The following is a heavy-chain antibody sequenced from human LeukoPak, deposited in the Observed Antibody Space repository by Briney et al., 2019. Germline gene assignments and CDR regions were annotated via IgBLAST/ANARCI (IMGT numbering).Heavy chain of an antibody. CDR3: ARIRHSSGYYWFDP. CDR2: IDWDDDK. CDR1: GGSFSGYY. D-gene: IGHD3-22*01. V-gene: IGHV2-70*11. Sequence: TLSLTCAVYGGSFSGYYWSWIRQPPGKALEWLARIDWDDDKYYSTSLKTRLTISKDTSKNQVVLTMTNMDPVDTATYYCARIRHSSGYYWFDPWGQGTLVTVSS. J-gene: IGHJ5*02.